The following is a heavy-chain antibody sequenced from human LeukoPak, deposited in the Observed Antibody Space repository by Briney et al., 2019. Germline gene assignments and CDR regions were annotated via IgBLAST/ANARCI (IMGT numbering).Heavy chain of an antibody. J-gene: IGHJ4*02. CDR2: IIPIFGTA. V-gene: IGHV1-69*05. CDR3: ASDIDYGDYQPPDY. D-gene: IGHD4-17*01. Sequence: SVKVSCKASGGTFSSYAISWVRHAPGQGLEWMGRIIPIFGTANYAQKFQGRVTITTDESTSTAYMELSSLRSEDTAVYYCASDIDYGDYQPPDYWGQGTLVTVSS. CDR1: GGTFSSYA.